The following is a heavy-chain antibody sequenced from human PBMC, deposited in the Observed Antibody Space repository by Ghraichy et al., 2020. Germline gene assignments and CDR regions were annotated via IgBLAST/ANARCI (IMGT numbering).Heavy chain of an antibody. Sequence: IGSIYFSVNTYYKLSLKSRVTISVDTSKNQLSLKLTSVTAADTAIYYCARNKINGNSVVFDIWGQGTMVTVS. D-gene: IGHD4-23*01. CDR2: IYFSVNT. J-gene: IGHJ3*02. V-gene: IGHV4-39*07. CDR3: ARNKINGNSVVFDI.